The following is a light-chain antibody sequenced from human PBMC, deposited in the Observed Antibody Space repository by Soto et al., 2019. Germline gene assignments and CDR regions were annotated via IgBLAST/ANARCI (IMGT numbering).Light chain of an antibody. CDR2: RAS. CDR1: QSVSNN. J-gene: IGKJ1*01. Sequence: EIVLMQSPGTLSLSPGERATLSCRASQSVSNNYLAWYQQKPGQAPRLLIFRASTRATGVPARFSGSGSGTEFTLTISGLQSEDFAVYYCQQYSNWPPWTFGPGTKVDIK. V-gene: IGKV3-15*01. CDR3: QQYSNWPPWT.